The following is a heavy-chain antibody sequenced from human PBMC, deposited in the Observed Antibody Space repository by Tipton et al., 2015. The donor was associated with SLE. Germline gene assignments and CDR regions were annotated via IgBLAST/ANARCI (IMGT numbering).Heavy chain of an antibody. CDR1: GSSISSSNW. CDR3: ARDPGDSYWDYYYGMDV. D-gene: IGHD3-10*01. J-gene: IGHJ6*02. V-gene: IGHV4-28*03. CDR2: IYYSGNT. Sequence: TLSLTCAVSGSSISSSNWWGWIRQPPGKGLEWIGYIYYSGNTFYNPSLKSRVTISVDASKNQYSLKLTSVTAADTAVYYCARDPGDSYWDYYYGMDVWGQGTMVTVSS.